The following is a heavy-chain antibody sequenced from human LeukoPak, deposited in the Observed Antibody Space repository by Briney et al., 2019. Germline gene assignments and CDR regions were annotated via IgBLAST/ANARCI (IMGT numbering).Heavy chain of an antibody. V-gene: IGHV4-59*01. J-gene: IGHJ4*02. CDR1: GFTFSDYY. Sequence: PGGSLRLSCAASGFTFSDYYMSWIRQPPGKGLEWIGYIYYSGSTNYNPSLKSRVTISVDTSKNQFSLKLSSVTAADTAVYYCAREGYGGYFDYWGQGTLVTVSS. CDR2: IYYSGST. CDR3: AREGYGGYFDY. D-gene: IGHD3-10*01.